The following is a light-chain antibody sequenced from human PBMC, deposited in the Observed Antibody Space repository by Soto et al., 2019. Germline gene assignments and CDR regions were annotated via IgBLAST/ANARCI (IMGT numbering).Light chain of an antibody. Sequence: QSVLTQPPSVSGAPGQRVSISCTGSSSNIGAGYDVHWYQHLPGTAPKLLIYANNNRPSGVPDRFSGSKSGTSASLAITGLQAEDEADYYCQSYDISRSPLYVFGTGTKLTVL. J-gene: IGLJ1*01. CDR2: ANN. CDR3: QSYDISRSPLYV. V-gene: IGLV1-40*01. CDR1: SSNIGAGYD.